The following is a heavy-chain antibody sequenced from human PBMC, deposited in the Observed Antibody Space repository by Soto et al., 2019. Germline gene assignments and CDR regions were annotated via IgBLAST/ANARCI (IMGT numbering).Heavy chain of an antibody. CDR3: ARACVCSGGSCYEA. D-gene: IGHD2-15*01. CDR1: GYTFTSYA. Sequence: ASVKVSCKASGYTFTSYAMHWVRQAPGQRLEWMGWINAGNGNTKYSQKFQGRVTITRDTSASTAYMELSSLRSEDTAVYYCARACVCSGGSCYEAWGQGTLVTVSS. CDR2: INAGNGNT. V-gene: IGHV1-3*01. J-gene: IGHJ5*02.